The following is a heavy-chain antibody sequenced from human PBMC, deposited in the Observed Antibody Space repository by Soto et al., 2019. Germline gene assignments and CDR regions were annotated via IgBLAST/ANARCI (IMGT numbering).Heavy chain of an antibody. V-gene: IGHV4-34*01. Sequence: SETLSLTCAVYGGSFNDYFWNWIRKTPGKGLEWIGEINHSGSTNYNPSLKSRVNISVDTSKNQFSLKLNSVTAADTAVYYCARGPHHDSSGYYVYWGQG. D-gene: IGHD3-22*01. CDR1: GGSFNDYF. CDR3: ARGPHHDSSGYYVY. J-gene: IGHJ4*02. CDR2: INHSGST.